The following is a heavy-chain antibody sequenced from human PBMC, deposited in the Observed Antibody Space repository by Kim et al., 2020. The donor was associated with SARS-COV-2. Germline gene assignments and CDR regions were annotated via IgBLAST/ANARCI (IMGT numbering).Heavy chain of an antibody. J-gene: IGHJ4*02. CDR2: GST. CDR3: ARGYDSSGY. Sequence: GSTNYNPPLKSRVTISVDTSKNQFSLKLSSVTAADTAVYYCARGYDSSGYWGQGTLVTVSS. V-gene: IGHV4-59*09. D-gene: IGHD3-22*01.